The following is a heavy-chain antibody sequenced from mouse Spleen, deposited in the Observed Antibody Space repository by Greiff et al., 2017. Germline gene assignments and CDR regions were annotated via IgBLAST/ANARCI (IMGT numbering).Heavy chain of an antibody. Sequence: VQLQQSGPELVKPGASVKIPCKASGYTFTDYNMDWVKQSHGKSLEWIGDINPNNGGTIYNQKFKGKATLTVDKSSSTAYMELRSLTSEDTAVYYCARGPTFMITTNWYFDVWGAGTTVTVSS. CDR2: INPNNGGT. J-gene: IGHJ1*01. CDR1: GYTFTDYN. CDR3: ARGPTFMITTNWYFDV. D-gene: IGHD2-4*01. V-gene: IGHV1-18*01.